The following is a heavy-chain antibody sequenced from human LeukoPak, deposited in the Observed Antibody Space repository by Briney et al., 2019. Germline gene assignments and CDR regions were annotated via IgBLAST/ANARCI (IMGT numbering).Heavy chain of an antibody. J-gene: IGHJ6*03. V-gene: IGHV3-48*03. CDR2: ISSSGSTI. Sequence: GGSLRLSCAASGFTFSSYEMNWVRQAPGKGLEWVSYISSSGSTIYYADSVKGRFTISRDNAKNSLYLQMNSLRAEDTAVYYCARAGYYYDSSGYYYYYYMDVWGKGTTVTISS. CDR3: ARAGYYYDSSGYYYYYYMDV. CDR1: GFTFSSYE. D-gene: IGHD3-22*01.